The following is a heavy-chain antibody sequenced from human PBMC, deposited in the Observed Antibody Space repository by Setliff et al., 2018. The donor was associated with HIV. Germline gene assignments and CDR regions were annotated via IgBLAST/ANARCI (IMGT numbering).Heavy chain of an antibody. CDR3: ARLSPYGDYLLFQY. J-gene: IGHJ4*02. V-gene: IGHV1-18*01. Sequence: ASVKVSCKASGYTFTSYGISWVRQAPGQGLEWMGWIGVYNGNTDYAQKVQGRVTMTTDTSTTTAYMELRSLRSDDTAVYYCARLSPYGDYLLFQYWGQGTQVTVSS. CDR2: IGVYNGNT. CDR1: GYTFTSYG. D-gene: IGHD4-17*01.